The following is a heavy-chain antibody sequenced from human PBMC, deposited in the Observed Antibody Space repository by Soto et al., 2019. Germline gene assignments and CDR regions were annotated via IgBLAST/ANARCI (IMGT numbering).Heavy chain of an antibody. CDR3: ARDLVSDGPYNWNYRYYYYYGMDV. J-gene: IGHJ6*02. D-gene: IGHD1-7*01. CDR1: GGTFSSYA. V-gene: IGHV1-69*12. CDR2: IIPIFGTA. Sequence: QVQLVQSGAEVKKPGSSVKVSCKASGGTFSSYAISWVRQAPGQGLEWMGGIIPIFGTANYAQKFQGRVTITADESTSTAYMELSSLRSEDTAVYYCARDLVSDGPYNWNYRYYYYYGMDVWGQGTTVTVSS.